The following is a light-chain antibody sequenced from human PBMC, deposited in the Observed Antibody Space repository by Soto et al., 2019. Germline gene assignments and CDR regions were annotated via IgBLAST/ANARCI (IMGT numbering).Light chain of an antibody. CDR2: GAS. CDR3: QQDYNLPLT. V-gene: IGKV3D-7*01. J-gene: IGKJ4*01. Sequence: EIVMTQSAGTLSLSPGDRATLSCRASQSVSSSSLSWYQQKPGQAPRLLIYGASTREPGIPARFSGSGSGTDFTLTISSLQPEDFAVYYCQQDYNLPLTFGGGTKVDIK. CDR1: QSVSSSS.